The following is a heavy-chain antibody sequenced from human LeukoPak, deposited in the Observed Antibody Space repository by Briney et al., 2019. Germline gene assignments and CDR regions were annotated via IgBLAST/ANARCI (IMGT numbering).Heavy chain of an antibody. CDR1: GFTFSSYG. Sequence: GGSLRLSCAASGFTFSSYGMHWVRQAPGKGLEWVAVISYDGSNKYYADSVKGRFTISRDNSKNTLYLQMNSLRAEDTAVYYCAKARSVAAAAYFDYWGQGTLVTVSS. CDR2: ISYDGSNK. CDR3: AKARSVAAAAYFDY. D-gene: IGHD6-13*01. V-gene: IGHV3-30*18. J-gene: IGHJ4*02.